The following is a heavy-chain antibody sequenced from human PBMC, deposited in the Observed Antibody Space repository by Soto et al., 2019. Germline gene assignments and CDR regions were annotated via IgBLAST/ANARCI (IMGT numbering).Heavy chain of an antibody. CDR2: ISYDGDNK. CDR1: GFMFNDYG. CDR3: VKGDLDTAVVNSPDAFDF. V-gene: IGHV3-30*18. D-gene: IGHD5-18*01. Sequence: PGGSLRLSCEASGFMFNDYGMHWVRQAQGKGLDWVAVISYDGDNKYYAQSVKGRFTISRDNSKNTLFLHMDSLRHEDTAVYHCVKGDLDTAVVNSPDAFDFWGQGTMVTVSS. J-gene: IGHJ3*01.